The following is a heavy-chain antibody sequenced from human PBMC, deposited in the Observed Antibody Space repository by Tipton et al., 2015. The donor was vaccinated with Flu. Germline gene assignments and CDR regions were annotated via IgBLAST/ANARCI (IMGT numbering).Heavy chain of an antibody. CDR2: INSDGRST. CDR3: NSNGDDSRD. Sequence: SLRLSCAASGFIFSNYWMHWVRQAPGKGLVWVSRINSDGRSTSYADSVKGRFTISRDNAKNSLYLQMNSLKIEDTAVYYCNSNGDDSRDWGQGTLVTVSS. D-gene: IGHD6-19*01. V-gene: IGHV3-74*01. CDR1: GFIFSNYW. J-gene: IGHJ4*02.